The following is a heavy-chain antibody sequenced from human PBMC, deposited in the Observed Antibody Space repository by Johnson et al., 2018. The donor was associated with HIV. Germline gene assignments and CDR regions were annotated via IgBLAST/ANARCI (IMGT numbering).Heavy chain of an antibody. CDR2: IWYDGSNN. J-gene: IGHJ3*02. Sequence: VQLVESGGGVVQPGRSLRLSCAASGFTFRSYGMHWVRQAPGKGLEWVAVIWYDGSNNYYADSVKGRFTISRDNSKNTLYLQMNSLRAEDTAVYYCAKDSSFSYYYSDAFDIWGQGTMVTVSS. CDR3: AKDSSFSYYYSDAFDI. D-gene: IGHD3-10*01. V-gene: IGHV3-33*06. CDR1: GFTFRSYG.